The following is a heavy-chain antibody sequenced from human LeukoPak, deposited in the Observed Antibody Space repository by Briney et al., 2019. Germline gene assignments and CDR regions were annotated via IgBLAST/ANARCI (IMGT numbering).Heavy chain of an antibody. CDR1: GGSISSSSYY. CDR3: ARGALRGVVISYFDY. CDR2: IYYSGST. J-gene: IGHJ4*02. Sequence: SETLSLTCTVSGGSISSSSYYWGWIRQPPGKGLEWIGSIYYSGSTYYNPSLKSRVTISVDTSKNQFSLKLSSVTAADTAVYYCARGALRGVVISYFDYWGQGTLVTVSS. D-gene: IGHD3-3*01. V-gene: IGHV4-39*01.